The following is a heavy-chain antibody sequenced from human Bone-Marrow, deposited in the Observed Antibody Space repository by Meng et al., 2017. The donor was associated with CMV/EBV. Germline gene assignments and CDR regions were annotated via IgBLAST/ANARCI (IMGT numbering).Heavy chain of an antibody. CDR1: GGTFSSYA. V-gene: IGHV1-69*10. J-gene: IGHJ5*02. CDR3: VRGLHAYYYGSGSYYNGFDP. CDR2: IIPILGIA. D-gene: IGHD3-10*01. Sequence: SVKVSCKASGGTFSSYAISWVRQAPGQGLEWMGGIIPILGIANYAQKFQGRVTITADKSTSTAYMELSSLRSEDTAVYYCVRGLHAYYYGSGSYYNGFDPWGQGTLVTVSS.